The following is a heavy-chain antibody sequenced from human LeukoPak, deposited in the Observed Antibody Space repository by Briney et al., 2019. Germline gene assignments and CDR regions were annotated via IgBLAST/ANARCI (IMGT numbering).Heavy chain of an antibody. Sequence: GGSLRLSCAASGFTFSSYWMSWVRQAPGKGLEWVANIKPDGTEKYYVDSVKGRFTISRDNAKNSLYLQMNSLRAEDTAVYYCASRYSSSWYYYYYYMDVWGKGTTVTVSS. V-gene: IGHV3-7*01. CDR2: IKPDGTEK. J-gene: IGHJ6*03. CDR3: ASRYSSSWYYYYYYMDV. CDR1: GFTFSSYW. D-gene: IGHD6-13*01.